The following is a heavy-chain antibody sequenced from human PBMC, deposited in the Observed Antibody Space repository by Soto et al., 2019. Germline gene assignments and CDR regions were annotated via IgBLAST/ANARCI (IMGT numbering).Heavy chain of an antibody. V-gene: IGHV3-53*01. D-gene: IGHD3-3*01. J-gene: IGHJ6*02. CDR1: GFTVSSNY. Sequence: GGSLRLSCAASGFTVSSNYMSWVRQAPGKGLEWVSVIYSGGSTYYADSVKGRFTISRDNSKNTLYLQMNSLRAEDTAVYYCARDRARITIFGVVMYGMDVWGQGTTVTVSS. CDR2: IYSGGST. CDR3: ARDRARITIFGVVMYGMDV.